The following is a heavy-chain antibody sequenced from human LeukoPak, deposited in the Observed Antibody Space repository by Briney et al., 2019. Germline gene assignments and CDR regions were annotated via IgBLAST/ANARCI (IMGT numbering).Heavy chain of an antibody. CDR1: GFTFSDYE. CDR2: ISMSGSVI. V-gene: IGHV3-48*03. Sequence: GGSLRLSCAASGFTFSDYEMNWVRQAPGKGLEWVAYISMSGSVIHYADSVKGRFTISRDNAKNSLYLQMNILRAVDTAVYYCARDGGRTASGFRPHYFDYWGQGALVIVSS. CDR3: ARDGGRTASGFRPHYFDY. J-gene: IGHJ4*02. D-gene: IGHD3-16*01.